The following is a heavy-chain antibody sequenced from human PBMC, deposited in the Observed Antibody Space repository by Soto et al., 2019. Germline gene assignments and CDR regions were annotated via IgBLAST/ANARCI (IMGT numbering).Heavy chain of an antibody. CDR2: IYWDDDK. CDR1: GFSLSTSGVG. V-gene: IGHV2-5*02. D-gene: IGHD3-22*01. J-gene: IGHJ4*02. CDR3: ARSVVVVPSYYFDY. Sequence: QITLKESGPTLVKPTQTLTLTCTFSGFSLSTSGVGVGWIRQPPGKALEWLALIYWDDDKRYSPSLKSRLTITKDTSKNQVVLTMPNMEPVDTATYYCARSVVVVPSYYFDYWGQGTLVTVSS.